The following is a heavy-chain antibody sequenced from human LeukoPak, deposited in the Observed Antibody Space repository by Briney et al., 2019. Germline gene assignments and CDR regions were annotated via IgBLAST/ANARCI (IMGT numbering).Heavy chain of an antibody. Sequence: GGSLRLSCAASGFTFSSYSMNWVRQAPGKGLEWVSSINSSSSYIYYADSVKGRFTISRDNAKNSLYLQMNSLRAEDTAVYYCARLTLIAVAGRMLDYWGQGTLVTVSS. J-gene: IGHJ4*02. CDR3: ARLTLIAVAGRMLDY. D-gene: IGHD6-19*01. CDR2: INSSSSYI. V-gene: IGHV3-21*01. CDR1: GFTFSSYS.